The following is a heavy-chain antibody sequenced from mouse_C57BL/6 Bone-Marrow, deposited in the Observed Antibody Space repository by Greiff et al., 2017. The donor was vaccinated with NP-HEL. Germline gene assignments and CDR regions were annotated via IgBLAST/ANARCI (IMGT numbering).Heavy chain of an antibody. J-gene: IGHJ3*01. CDR2: IDPNSGGT. D-gene: IGHD1-1*01. V-gene: IGHV1-72*01. Sequence: QVHVKQPGAELVKPGASVKLSCKASGYTFTSYWMHWVKQRPGRGLEWIGRIDPNSGGTKYNEKFKSKATLTVDKPSSTAYMQLSSLTSEDSAVYYCARGVTTVVARGFAYWGQGSLVTVSA. CDR1: GYTFTSYW. CDR3: ARGVTTVVARGFAY.